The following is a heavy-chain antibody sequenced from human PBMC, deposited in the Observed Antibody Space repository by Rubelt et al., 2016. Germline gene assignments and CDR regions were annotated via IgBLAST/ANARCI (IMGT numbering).Heavy chain of an antibody. CDR3: ARGRRGSSSWLGRDYYGMDV. V-gene: IGHV4-34*01. D-gene: IGHD6-13*01. Sequence: VQLQQWGAGLLKPSETLSLTCAVYGGSFSGYYWSWIRQPPGKGLEWIGEINHSGSTNYNPSLKSRVTISVDTSKNQFSLKLSAVTAADTAVYYCARGRRGSSSWLGRDYYGMDVWGQGTTVTVSS. CDR1: GGSFSGYY. J-gene: IGHJ6*02. CDR2: INHSGST.